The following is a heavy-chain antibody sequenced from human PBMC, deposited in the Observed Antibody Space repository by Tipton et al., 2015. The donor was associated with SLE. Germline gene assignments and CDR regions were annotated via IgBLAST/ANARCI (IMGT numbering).Heavy chain of an antibody. CDR3: ARRPIDSGSFDY. CDR1: GFTFSSYE. D-gene: IGHD1-26*01. V-gene: IGHV3-48*03. Sequence: VQLVQSGGGVVQPGGSLRLSCAASGFTFSSYEMNWVRQAPGKGLEWVSYISSSGSTRYYADSVKGRFTISRDNAKNSLYLQMNSLRAEDTADYYCARRPIDSGSFDYWGQGTLVSVSS. J-gene: IGHJ4*02. CDR2: ISSSGSTR.